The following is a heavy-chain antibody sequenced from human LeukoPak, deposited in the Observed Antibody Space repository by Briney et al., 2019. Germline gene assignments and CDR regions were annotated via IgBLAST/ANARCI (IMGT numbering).Heavy chain of an antibody. CDR3: AREHYDFWSGSQRGGYFDY. Sequence: SETLSLTCAVSGGSISSSNWWSWVRQPPGKGLEWIGEIYHSGSTNYNPSLKSRVTISVDKSKNQFSLNLSSVTAADTAVYYCAREHYDFWSGSQRGGYFDYWGQGTLVTVSS. D-gene: IGHD3-3*01. CDR1: GGSISSSNW. V-gene: IGHV4-4*02. J-gene: IGHJ4*02. CDR2: IYHSGST.